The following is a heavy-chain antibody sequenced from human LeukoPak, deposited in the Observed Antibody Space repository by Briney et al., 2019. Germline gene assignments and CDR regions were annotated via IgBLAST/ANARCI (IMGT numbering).Heavy chain of an antibody. J-gene: IGHJ5*02. V-gene: IGHV4-34*01. CDR3: ATLYDFWSGYPVNWFDP. CDR1: GRSFSGYY. D-gene: IGHD3-3*01. Sequence: SETLSLTSAVYGRSFSGYYWSWIRQPPGKGLEWIGEINHSGSTNYNPSLKSRVTISVDTSKNQFSLKLSSVTAADTAVYYCATLYDFWSGYPVNWFDPWGQGTLVTVSS. CDR2: INHSGST.